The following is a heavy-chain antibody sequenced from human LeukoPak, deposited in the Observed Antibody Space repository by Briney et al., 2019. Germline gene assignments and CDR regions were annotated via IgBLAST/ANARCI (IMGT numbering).Heavy chain of an antibody. Sequence: ASVKVSCKASGYTFTSYYMHWVRQAPGQGLEWMGIINPSGGSTSYAQKFLGRVTMTTDTSTSTAYMERRSLRSDDTAVYYCAREDSLGRGYWVDYWGQGTLVTVSS. CDR2: INPSGGST. D-gene: IGHD6-13*01. CDR1: GYTFTSYY. V-gene: IGHV1-46*01. CDR3: AREDSLGRGYWVDY. J-gene: IGHJ4*02.